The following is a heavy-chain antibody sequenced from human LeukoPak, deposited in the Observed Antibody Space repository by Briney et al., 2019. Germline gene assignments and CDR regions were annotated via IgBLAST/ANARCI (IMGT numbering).Heavy chain of an antibody. CDR3: AKNRGAGSHYYYHMNV. CDR2: ISGSGGGT. D-gene: IGHD1-26*01. V-gene: IGHV3-23*01. J-gene: IGHJ6*03. CDR1: GFTFSTYA. Sequence: GGSMRLSCAASGFTFSTYAMSWVRQAAGKGLEWVSLISGSGGGTYYADSVKGRFTISRDNSKNTLYLQLNSLRVEDTAVYYCAKNRGAGSHYYYHMNVWGKGATVTVSS.